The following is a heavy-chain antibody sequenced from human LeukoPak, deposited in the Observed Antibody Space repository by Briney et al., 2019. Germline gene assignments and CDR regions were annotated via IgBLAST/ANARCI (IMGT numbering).Heavy chain of an antibody. J-gene: IGHJ4*02. V-gene: IGHV3-30-3*01. CDR2: ISYDGSNE. Sequence: GRSLRLSCAASGFTFSNYPMHWVRQAPGKGLEWVAVISYDGSNEYYADSVKGRFTISRDNSKNTLYLQMDSLTAEDTAVYYCAKGGRITGTMDYWGQGTLVTVSS. CDR1: GFTFSNYP. CDR3: AKGGRITGTMDY. D-gene: IGHD1-7*01.